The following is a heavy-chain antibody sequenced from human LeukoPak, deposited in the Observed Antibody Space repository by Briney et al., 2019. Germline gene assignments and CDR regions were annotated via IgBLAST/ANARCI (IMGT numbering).Heavy chain of an antibody. CDR1: GYTFTGYY. J-gene: IGHJ1*01. Sequence: GASVKVSCKASGYTFTGYYMHWVRQAPGQGLEWMGWINPNSGGTNYAQKFQGRVTMTRDMSISTVYMELSRLRSDDTAVYYCARDLIVVVNPKPEYFQHWGQGTLVTVSS. V-gene: IGHV1-2*02. CDR3: ARDLIVVVNPKPEYFQH. CDR2: INPNSGGT. D-gene: IGHD3-22*01.